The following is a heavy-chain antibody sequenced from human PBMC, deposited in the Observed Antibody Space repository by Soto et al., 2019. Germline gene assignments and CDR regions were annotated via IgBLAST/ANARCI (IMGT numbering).Heavy chain of an antibody. CDR2: ISGSGSTT. CDR3: VREASSTGLHLDH. CDR1: XFIFSNYA. J-gene: IGHJ4*02. Sequence: SLRLSCAASXFIFSNYAMSWVRQAPGKGLEWVSFISGSGSTTYYADSVKGRFTISRGNSKNMLYVQMNSLRAEDAAVYYCVREASSTGLHLDHWGRGTLVTVSS. D-gene: IGHD6-6*01. V-gene: IGHV3-23*01.